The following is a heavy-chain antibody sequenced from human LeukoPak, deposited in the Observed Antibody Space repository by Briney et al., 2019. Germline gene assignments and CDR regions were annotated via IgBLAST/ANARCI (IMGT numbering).Heavy chain of an antibody. CDR1: GGSISTYL. J-gene: IGHJ4*02. D-gene: IGHD3-10*01. CDR2: IHNSGNT. V-gene: IGHV4-59*01. Sequence: PSETLSLTCTVSGGSISTYLWSWIRQPPGKGLEWIGYIHNSGNTNYNPSLKSRVTISVDRSKNQFSLKLSSVTAADTAVYYCARTLSGSFYSDYWGQGTLVTVSS. CDR3: ARTLSGSFYSDY.